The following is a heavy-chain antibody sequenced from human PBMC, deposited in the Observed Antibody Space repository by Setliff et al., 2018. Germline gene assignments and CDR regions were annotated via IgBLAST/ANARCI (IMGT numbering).Heavy chain of an antibody. J-gene: IGHJ5*02. CDR1: AYSFSGYY. Sequence: ASVKVSCKTSAYSFSGYYIHWVRQAPGQGLEWMGWINTNNGGTKYAQTFQGRVTMTRDTSITTAYMELSRLASDDTAVYYCAKTKGFGDGWFDPWGQGTLVTVSS. V-gene: IGHV1-2*02. CDR2: INTNNGGT. CDR3: AKTKGFGDGWFDP. D-gene: IGHD3-10*01.